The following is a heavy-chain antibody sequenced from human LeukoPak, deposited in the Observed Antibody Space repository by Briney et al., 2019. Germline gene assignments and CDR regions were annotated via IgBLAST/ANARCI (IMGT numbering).Heavy chain of an antibody. V-gene: IGHV1-2*02. J-gene: IGHJ5*02. Sequence: ASVTVSYKASGYTFTLYYIYCVRQAPGQGLEWMGCINPNSGGTNYAQKFQGRVTMTRDTSVNTTYVELTSLESDDTAVYYCARFSPYSDFSGGASWGQGTLVTVSS. CDR2: INPNSGGT. D-gene: IGHD3-3*01. CDR1: GYTFTLYY. CDR3: ARFSPYSDFSGGAS.